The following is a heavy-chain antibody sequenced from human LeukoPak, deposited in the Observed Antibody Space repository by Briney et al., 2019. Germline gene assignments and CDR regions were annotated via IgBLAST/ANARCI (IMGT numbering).Heavy chain of an antibody. D-gene: IGHD6-6*01. V-gene: IGHV3-21*01. J-gene: IGHJ4*02. CDR2: ISSSSSYI. Sequence: PGGSLRLSCAASGFTFSSYSMNWVRQAPGKGLGWVSSISSSSSYIYYADSVKGRFTISRDNAKNSLYLQMNSLRAEDTAVYYCARDSLAARPLDYWGQGTLVTVSS. CDR1: GFTFSSYS. CDR3: ARDSLAARPLDY.